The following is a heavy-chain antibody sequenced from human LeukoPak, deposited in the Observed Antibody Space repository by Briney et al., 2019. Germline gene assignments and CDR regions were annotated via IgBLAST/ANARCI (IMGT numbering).Heavy chain of an antibody. CDR1: GGTFSSYA. J-gene: IGHJ4*02. D-gene: IGHD6-25*01. V-gene: IGHV1-69*13. CDR3: ARLQAARPGYFDY. Sequence: GASVKVSCKASGGTFSSYAISWVRQAPGQGLEWMGGIIPIFGTANYAQKFQGRVTITADESTSTAYMELSSLRSEDTAVYYCARLQAARPGYFDYWGQGTLVTVSS. CDR2: IIPIFGTA.